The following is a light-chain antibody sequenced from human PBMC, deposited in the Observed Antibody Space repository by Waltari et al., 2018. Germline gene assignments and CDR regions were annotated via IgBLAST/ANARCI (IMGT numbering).Light chain of an antibody. CDR2: GAS. CDR1: QSVSRA. Sequence: EIVLTQSPGTLSLSPGERVTLSCRASQSVSRALAWYQQKPGQAPRLLIYGASSRATGIPDRCSGSGSGTDFSLTISRLETEDFAVYYCQHYVRLPVTFGQGTKVEIK. J-gene: IGKJ1*01. V-gene: IGKV3-20*01. CDR3: QHYVRLPVT.